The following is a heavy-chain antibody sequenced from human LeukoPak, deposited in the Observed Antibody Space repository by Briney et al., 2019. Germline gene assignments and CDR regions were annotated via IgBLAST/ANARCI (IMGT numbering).Heavy chain of an antibody. J-gene: IGHJ3*02. Sequence: SETLSLTCAVYGGSFSGYYWSWIRQPPGKGLEWIGEINHSGSTNYNPSLKSRVTISVDTSKNQFSLKLSSVTAADTAVYYCARLSTAGGTFDIWGQGTMVTVSS. CDR2: INHSGST. CDR3: ARLSTAGGTFDI. D-gene: IGHD3-10*01. V-gene: IGHV4-34*01. CDR1: GGSFSGYY.